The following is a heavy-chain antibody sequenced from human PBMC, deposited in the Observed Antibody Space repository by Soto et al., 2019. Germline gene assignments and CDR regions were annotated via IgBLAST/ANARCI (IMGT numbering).Heavy chain of an antibody. V-gene: IGHV3-7*05. CDR2: IKQDGSEK. CDR1: GFTFSSYW. Sequence: EVQLVESGGGLVQPGGSLRLSCAASGFTFSSYWMSWVRQAPGKGLEWVANIKQDGSEKYYVDSVKGRFTISRDNAKNSLYLQTNSLRAEDTAVYYCARDTAMATNYYYYGMDVWGQGTTVTVSS. CDR3: ARDTAMATNYYYYGMDV. J-gene: IGHJ6*02. D-gene: IGHD5-18*01.